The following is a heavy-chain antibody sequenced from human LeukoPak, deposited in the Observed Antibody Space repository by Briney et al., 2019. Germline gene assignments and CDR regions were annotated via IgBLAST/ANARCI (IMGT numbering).Heavy chain of an antibody. CDR2: INPNSGDT. J-gene: IGHJ1*01. V-gene: IGHV1-2*02. CDR3: ARGYYDSSDFEYFQH. CDR1: GYTFTGYY. Sequence: ASVKLSCTASGYTFTGYYMHWVRQAPGQGLEWMGWINPNSGDTNFAHHFQGRVTMTRNTPISTVYMELSRLRSDDTAVFYCARGYYDSSDFEYFQHWGQGTLVTVSS. D-gene: IGHD3-22*01.